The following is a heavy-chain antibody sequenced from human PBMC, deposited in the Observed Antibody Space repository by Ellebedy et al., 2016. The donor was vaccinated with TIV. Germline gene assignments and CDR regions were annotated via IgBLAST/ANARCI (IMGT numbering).Heavy chain of an antibody. CDR2: ISGSGGST. V-gene: IGHV3-23*01. D-gene: IGHD3-22*01. J-gene: IGHJ5*02. CDR1: GFTFSSYA. CDR3: AKDYYDVPSFDP. Sequence: GESLKISXAASGFTFSSYAMSWVRQAPGKGLEWVSAISGSGGSTYYADSVKGRFTISRDNSKNTLYLQMNSLRAEDTAVYYCAKDYYDVPSFDPWGQGTLVTVSS.